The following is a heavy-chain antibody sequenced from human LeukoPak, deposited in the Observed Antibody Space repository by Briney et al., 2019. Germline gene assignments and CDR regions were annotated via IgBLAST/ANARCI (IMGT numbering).Heavy chain of an antibody. CDR3: ARSLRAWRYDSSGYHDGGAFDI. V-gene: IGHV3-48*01. J-gene: IGHJ3*02. CDR2: ITSSSDTI. Sequence: PGGSLSLSCAASGFTFKSYSMNWVRPAPGKGLEWISYITSSSDTIYYAGSVRGRFTISRDNDKSSLYLQMNSPRAEDTAVYFCARSLRAWRYDSSGYHDGGAFDIWGQGTMVTVSS. CDR1: GFTFKSYS. D-gene: IGHD3-22*01.